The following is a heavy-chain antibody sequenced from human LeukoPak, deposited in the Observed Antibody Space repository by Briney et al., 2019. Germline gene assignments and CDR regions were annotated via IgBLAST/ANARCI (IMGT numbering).Heavy chain of an antibody. V-gene: IGHV4-59*01. J-gene: IGHJ4*02. Sequence: SETLSLTCTVSGGSISSYYWSWIRQPPGKGLEWIGYIYYSGSTNYNPSLKSRVTISVDTSKNQFSLKLSSVTAADTAVYYCARDRYFDYWGQGTLVTVSS. CDR3: ARDRYFDY. D-gene: IGHD1-14*01. CDR1: GGSISSYY. CDR2: IYYSGST.